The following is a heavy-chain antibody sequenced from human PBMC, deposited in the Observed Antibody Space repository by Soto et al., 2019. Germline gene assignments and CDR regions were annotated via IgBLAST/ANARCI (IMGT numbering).Heavy chain of an antibody. CDR3: ARRGVSGPVDY. J-gene: IGHJ4*02. D-gene: IGHD3-10*01. CDR2: IYYNGSA. CDR1: GGSISSSSYY. V-gene: IGHV4-39*02. Sequence: QLQLQESGPGLVKPSETLSLTCTVSGGSISSSSYYWGWIRQPPGKGLEWIGNIYYNGSAYYNPSLKSRVTISVDMSKNNFSLKLSSVTAADTAVYYCARRGVSGPVDYWGQGTLVTVSS.